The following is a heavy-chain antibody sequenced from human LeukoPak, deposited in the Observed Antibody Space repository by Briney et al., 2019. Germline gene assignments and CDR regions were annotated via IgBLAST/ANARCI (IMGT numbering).Heavy chain of an antibody. Sequence: GSLRLSCAASGFSFSTYWMNWVRQVPGKGLEWIGEINHSGSTNYNPSLKSRVTISVDTSKNQFSLKLSSVTAADTAVYYCARKAPLRRASDYWGQGTLVTVSS. CDR2: INHSGST. V-gene: IGHV4-34*01. J-gene: IGHJ4*02. CDR3: ARKAPLRRASDY. D-gene: IGHD3-3*01. CDR1: GFSFSTYW.